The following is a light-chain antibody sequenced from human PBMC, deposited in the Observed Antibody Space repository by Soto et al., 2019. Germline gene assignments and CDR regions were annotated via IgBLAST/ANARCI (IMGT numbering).Light chain of an antibody. CDR3: QQYGSLPWA. V-gene: IGKV3-20*01. J-gene: IGKJ1*01. CDR1: QSVSSN. CDR2: GAS. Sequence: EIVMTQPPATLSVSPGERATLSCRASQSVSSNLAWYQQRPGQPPRILIFGASGRATGIPDRFSGSGSGTDFTLTISRLEPEDFAVYYCQQYGSLPWAFGQGTKVDIK.